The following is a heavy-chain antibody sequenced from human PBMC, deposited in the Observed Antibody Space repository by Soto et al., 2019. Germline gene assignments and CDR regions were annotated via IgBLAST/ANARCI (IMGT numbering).Heavy chain of an antibody. J-gene: IGHJ6*02. V-gene: IGHV3-74*01. CDR1: GFTFSSYW. CDR3: ARVTYYDILTGPDGMDV. Sequence: EVQLVESGGGLVQPGGSLRLSCAASGFTFSSYWMHWVRQAPGKGLVWVSRINSDGSSTSYADSVKSRFTISRDNAKNTLYLQMNSLRAEDTAVYYCARVTYYDILTGPDGMDVWGQGTTVTVSS. D-gene: IGHD3-9*01. CDR2: INSDGSST.